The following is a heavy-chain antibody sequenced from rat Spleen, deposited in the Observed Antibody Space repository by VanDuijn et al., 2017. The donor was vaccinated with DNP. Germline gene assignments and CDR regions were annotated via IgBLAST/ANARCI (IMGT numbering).Heavy chain of an antibody. CDR3: TRESWGHVMDG. V-gene: IGHV2S75*01. D-gene: IGHD5-1*01. J-gene: IGHJ4*01. Sequence: QVQLKESGPVLVQASETLSLTCTVSGFSLTHFGIIWVRQSPGKGLELMGIIWGHGNTDYNSALRSRLSINRDTSKSQVFLKLNSLQTDDTAIYYCTRESWGHVMDGWGQGASVTVSS. CDR1: GFSLTHFG. CDR2: IWGHGNT.